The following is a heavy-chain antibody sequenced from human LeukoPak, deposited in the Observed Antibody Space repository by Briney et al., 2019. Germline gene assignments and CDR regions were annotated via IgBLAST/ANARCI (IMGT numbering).Heavy chain of an antibody. Sequence: PGGSLRLSCAASGFTFSSYGMHWVRQAPGKGLEWVAVISYDGSNKYYADSVKGRFTISRDNSKNTLYLQMNSLRAEDTAVYYCAFEGRADAFDIWGQGTMVTVSS. J-gene: IGHJ3*02. CDR3: AFEGRADAFDI. CDR1: GFTFSSYG. CDR2: ISYDGSNK. V-gene: IGHV3-30*03. D-gene: IGHD3-10*01.